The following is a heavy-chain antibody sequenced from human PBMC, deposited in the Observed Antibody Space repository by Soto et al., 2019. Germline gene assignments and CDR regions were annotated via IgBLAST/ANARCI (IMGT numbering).Heavy chain of an antibody. J-gene: IGHJ5*02. D-gene: IGHD2-2*02. V-gene: IGHV4-34*01. CDR1: SGSFSDYY. CDR2: INHSGST. CDR3: ASLGGYCRSTSCYSPFDP. Sequence: QVQLQQWGAGLLKPSETLSLSCSVYSGSFSDYYWSWIRQPPGKGLEWIGEINHSGSTNYNPSLKSRVPMSVDTSNKQFYLKLTSVTAADTAVYYCASLGGYCRSTSCYSPFDPWGQGTPVTVSS.